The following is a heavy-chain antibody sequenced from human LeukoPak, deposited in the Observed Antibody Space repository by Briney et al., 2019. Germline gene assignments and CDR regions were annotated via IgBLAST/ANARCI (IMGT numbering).Heavy chain of an antibody. J-gene: IGHJ4*02. CDR3: ARESYGSGSSTMIVVVISPDY. CDR2: INPNSGGT. CDR1: GYTFTSYG. Sequence: ASVKVSCKASGYTFTSYGISWVRQAPGQGLEWMGWINPNSGGTNYAQKFQGRVTMTRDTSISTAYMELSRLRSDDTAVYYCARESYGSGSSTMIVVVISPDYWGQGTLVTVSS. V-gene: IGHV1-2*02. D-gene: IGHD3-22*01.